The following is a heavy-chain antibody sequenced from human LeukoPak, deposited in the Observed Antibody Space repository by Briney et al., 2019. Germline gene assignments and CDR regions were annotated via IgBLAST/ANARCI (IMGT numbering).Heavy chain of an antibody. CDR3: AKDSGGYTYVFDY. V-gene: IGHV3-30*18. Sequence: GRSLRFSCAAAGFTFSSYGMHWVRQAPGKGLEWVAVISYDGSNKYYADSVKGRFTSSRDNSKNTLYLQMNSMRAEDTAVYYCAKDSGGYTYVFDYWGQGTLVTVSS. J-gene: IGHJ4*02. D-gene: IGHD5-18*01. CDR1: GFTFSSYG. CDR2: ISYDGSNK.